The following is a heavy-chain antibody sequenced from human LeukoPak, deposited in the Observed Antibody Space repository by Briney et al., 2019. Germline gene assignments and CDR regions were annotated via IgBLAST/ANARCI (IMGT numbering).Heavy chain of an antibody. D-gene: IGHD6-6*01. CDR1: GGTFSSYA. J-gene: IGHJ4*02. Sequence: SVKVSCKASGGTFSSYAISWVRQAPGQGLEWMGGIIPIFGTANYAQKFQGRVTITTDESTSTVYMELSSLRSEDTAVYYCARDGSSSSGAWVDYWGQGTLVTVSS. CDR2: IIPIFGTA. CDR3: ARDGSSSSGAWVDY. V-gene: IGHV1-69*05.